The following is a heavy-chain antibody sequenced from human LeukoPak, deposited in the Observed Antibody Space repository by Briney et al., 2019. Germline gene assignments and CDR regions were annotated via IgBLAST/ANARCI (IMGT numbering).Heavy chain of an antibody. CDR3: ARAYYDILTGYGYYFDY. J-gene: IGHJ4*02. V-gene: IGHV3-11*01. D-gene: IGHD3-9*01. Sequence: GGSLRLSCAASAFTFSDYYMSWIRQAPGKGLEWVSYIGSSDSSIYYADSVKGRFTIFRDNAKNSLYLQMNSLRAEDTAVYYCARAYYDILTGYGYYFDYWGQGTLVTVSS. CDR2: IGSSDSSI. CDR1: AFTFSDYY.